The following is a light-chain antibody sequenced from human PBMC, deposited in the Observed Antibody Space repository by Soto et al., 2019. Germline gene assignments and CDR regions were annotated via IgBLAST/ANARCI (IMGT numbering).Light chain of an antibody. Sequence: QAVVTQEPSLTVSPGGTVTLTCGSSTGAVTSGHYPYWFQQKPGQAPRTLIYDTSNKHSWTPARFSGSLLGGKAALTLSGAQPEDEAEYYCLLSYSGAQPVFGGGTQLTVL. V-gene: IGLV7-46*01. CDR2: DTS. CDR1: TGAVTSGHY. J-gene: IGLJ2*01. CDR3: LLSYSGAQPV.